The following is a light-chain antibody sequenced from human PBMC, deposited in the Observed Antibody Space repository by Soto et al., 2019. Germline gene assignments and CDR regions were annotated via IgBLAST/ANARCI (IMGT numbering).Light chain of an antibody. CDR2: GAS. CDR1: QSISDT. J-gene: IGKJ1*01. CDR3: QKYNNWPWT. Sequence: EIVITQSPATLSVSPGGRATLSCRASQSISDTLAWYQQKPGQAPRLLIYGASTRATGFPARFSGSGSGTDFTLTISSLQSEDFAVYYCQKYNNWPWTFGQGTKVDIK. V-gene: IGKV3-15*01.